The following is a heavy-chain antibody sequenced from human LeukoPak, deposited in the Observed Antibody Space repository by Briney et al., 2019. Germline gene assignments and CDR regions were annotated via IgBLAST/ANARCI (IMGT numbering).Heavy chain of an antibody. D-gene: IGHD3-16*02. V-gene: IGHV4-59*01. Sequence: SETLSLTCTVSGGSISSYYWSWIRQPTGKGLEWIGYIYYSGSTNYNPSLKSRVTISVDTSKNQFSLKLSSVTAADTAVYYCASGRTYRHPFDSWGQGALVTVST. J-gene: IGHJ4*02. CDR3: ASGRTYRHPFDS. CDR1: GGSISSYY. CDR2: IYYSGST.